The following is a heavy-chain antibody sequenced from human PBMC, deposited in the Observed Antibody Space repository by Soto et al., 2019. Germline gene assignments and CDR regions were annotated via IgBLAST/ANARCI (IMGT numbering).Heavy chain of an antibody. D-gene: IGHD2-15*01. CDR2: VSIGGST. Sequence: DVQLLESGGGLVQPEGSLRLSCAASGFTFSSYAMGWVRQGPGKGLEWVAVVSIGGSTHYADSVRGRFTISRDNSKNTLSLQMNILTAEDTAVYFCAKRRGAGGHFDYWGQGARVTVSS. CDR3: AKRRGAGGHFDY. V-gene: IGHV3-23*01. CDR1: GFTFSSYA. J-gene: IGHJ4*02.